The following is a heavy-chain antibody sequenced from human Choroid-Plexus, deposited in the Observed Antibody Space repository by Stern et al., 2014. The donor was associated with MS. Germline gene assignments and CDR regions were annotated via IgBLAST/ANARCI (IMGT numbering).Heavy chain of an antibody. V-gene: IGHV1-2*02. CDR2: IKPNPGGT. D-gene: IGHD3-3*01. CDR3: ARDQRGITIFGVVTDYYYLGMDV. CDR1: GYIFTGYY. J-gene: IGHJ6*02. Sequence: QVQLLQPEAEVKKPGASVKVSCKTSGYIFTGYYIHWVRQAPGQGLEWMAWIKPNPGGTKYAQKFQGRVTMSRDTSISTAYVELSSLTSDDTAVYYCARDQRGITIFGVVTDYYYLGMDVWGQGTTVTVSS.